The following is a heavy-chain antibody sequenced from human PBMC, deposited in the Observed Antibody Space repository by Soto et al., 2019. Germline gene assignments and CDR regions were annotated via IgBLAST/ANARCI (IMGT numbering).Heavy chain of an antibody. CDR2: IYHSGST. D-gene: IGHD6-19*01. J-gene: IGHJ4*02. CDR1: GYSISSGYY. Sequence: SETLSLTCTVSGYSISSGYYWGWIRQPPGKGLEWIGSIYHSGSTYYNPSFKSRATISEDTSKTQFSLKLSPVTAADTAVYYCARVNGLYSSGWYFDYWGQGTLVTVSS. V-gene: IGHV4-38-2*02. CDR3: ARVNGLYSSGWYFDY.